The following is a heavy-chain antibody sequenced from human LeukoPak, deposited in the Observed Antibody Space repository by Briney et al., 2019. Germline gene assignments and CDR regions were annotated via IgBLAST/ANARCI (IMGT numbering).Heavy chain of an antibody. CDR2: ITDGGGDT. J-gene: IGHJ4*02. Sequence: PGGSLRLSCAPSGFTFSSYAMSTGPQAPGKGLEWVSAITDGGGDTYYADSVKGRFTISRDNSKNTLSLQMNSLRVEDTAVYYCLKGSSRGKPYYFHYCGEGTLVTVSS. CDR1: GFTFSSYA. V-gene: IGHV3-23*01. D-gene: IGHD2/OR15-2a*01. CDR3: LKGSSRGKPYYFHY.